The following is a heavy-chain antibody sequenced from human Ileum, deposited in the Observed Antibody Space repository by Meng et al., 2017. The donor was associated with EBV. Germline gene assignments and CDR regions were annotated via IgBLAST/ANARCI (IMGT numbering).Heavy chain of an antibody. D-gene: IGHD3-22*01. Sequence: VQLQASTPLRVKPSGPVSLHCAVSGGSIISSKWWSWVRQSPGTGLEWIGEIYHHGTTNYNPSLKSRVTISVDTSKNKFFLNLTSLTAADTAVYYCARLDSSGYYFGGWFDPWGQGILVTVSS. CDR1: GGSIISSKW. J-gene: IGHJ5*02. CDR3: ARLDSSGYYFGGWFDP. V-gene: IGHV4-4*02. CDR2: IYHHGTT.